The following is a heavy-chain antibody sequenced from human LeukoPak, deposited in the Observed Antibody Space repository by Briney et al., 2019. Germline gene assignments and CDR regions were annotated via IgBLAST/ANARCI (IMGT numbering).Heavy chain of an antibody. CDR1: GGSISSYY. D-gene: IGHD4/OR15-4a*01. V-gene: IGHV4-59*12. CDR2: IYYSGST. Sequence: SETLSLTCTVSGGSISSYYWSWIRQPPGRGLEWIGYIYYSGSTYYNPSLKSRVTISVDTSKNQFSLKLSSVTAADTAVYYCARGYGGGLNQLFDYWGQGTLVTVSS. CDR3: ARGYGGGLNQLFDY. J-gene: IGHJ4*02.